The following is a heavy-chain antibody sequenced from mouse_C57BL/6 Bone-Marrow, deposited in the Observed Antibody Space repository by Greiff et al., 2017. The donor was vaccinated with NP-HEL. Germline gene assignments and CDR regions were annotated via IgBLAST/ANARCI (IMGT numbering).Heavy chain of an antibody. Sequence: EVQLQQSGAELVRPGASVKLSCTASGFNIKDDYMHWVKQRPEQGLEWIGWIDPENGDTEYASKFQGKATIPADTSSNTAYLQLSSLTSEDTAVYYCIPWGEGYFDGWGTGTTVTVSS. J-gene: IGHJ1*03. D-gene: IGHD4-1*01. CDR2: IDPENGDT. CDR1: GFNIKDDY. CDR3: IPWGEGYFDG. V-gene: IGHV14-4*01.